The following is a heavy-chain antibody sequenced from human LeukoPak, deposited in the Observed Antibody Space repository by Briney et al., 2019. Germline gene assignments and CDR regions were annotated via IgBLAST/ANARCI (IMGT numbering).Heavy chain of an antibody. CDR3: TTDSGGGRPFDY. CDR1: GFTLSGYW. V-gene: IGHV3-7*01. J-gene: IGHJ4*02. D-gene: IGHD6-6*01. CDR2: IRQDGSDK. Sequence: PRGSLRLSCTASGFTLSGYWMSWVRQAPGKGLEWVANIRQDGSDKYYVDSVKGRFTISRDNAKNSLFLQMSSLRAEDTAVYFCTTDSGGGRPFDYWGQGTLVIVSS.